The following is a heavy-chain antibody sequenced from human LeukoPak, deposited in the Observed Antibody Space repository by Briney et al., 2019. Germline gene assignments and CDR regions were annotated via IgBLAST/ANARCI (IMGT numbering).Heavy chain of an antibody. D-gene: IGHD6-19*01. CDR3: ARGPVAGLLSR. Sequence: SETLSLTCTFSGGSVSSYYWSWIRQPAGKGLEWIGRIYTSGSTNYNPSLKSRVTMSVDTSKNQFSLKLSSVTAADTAVYYCARGPVAGLLSRWGQGTLVTVSS. CDR2: IYTSGST. J-gene: IGHJ4*02. CDR1: GGSVSSYY. V-gene: IGHV4-4*07.